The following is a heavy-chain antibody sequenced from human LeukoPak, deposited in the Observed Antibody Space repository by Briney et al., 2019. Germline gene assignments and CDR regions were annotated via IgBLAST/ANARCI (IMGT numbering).Heavy chain of an antibody. CDR2: ISWNSGSI. Sequence: GGSLRLSCAASGFTFSSYAMGWVRQAPGKGLEWVSGISWNSGSIGYADSVKGRFTISRDNAKNSLYLQMNSLRAEDTALYYCAKSLWSQYYFDYWGQGTLVTVSS. J-gene: IGHJ4*02. CDR1: GFTFSSYA. D-gene: IGHD2-21*01. CDR3: AKSLWSQYYFDY. V-gene: IGHV3-9*01.